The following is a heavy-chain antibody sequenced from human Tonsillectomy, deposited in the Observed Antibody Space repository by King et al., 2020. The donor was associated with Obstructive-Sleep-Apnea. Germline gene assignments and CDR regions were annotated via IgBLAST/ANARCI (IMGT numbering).Heavy chain of an antibody. CDR1: GGSFRDYY. V-gene: IGHV4-34*01. J-gene: IGHJ5*02. CDR2: INHSGNT. Sequence: VQLQQWGAGLLKPSETLSLTCAVFGGSFRDYYWSWIRQPPGKGLEWIGEINHSGNTNYNPSLKSRVPLSVDTSKNQFSLKLNSVTAADTAVFYCARGSGAAAVNWFDPWGQGTLVTVSS. CDR3: ARGSGAAAVNWFDP. D-gene: IGHD6-13*01.